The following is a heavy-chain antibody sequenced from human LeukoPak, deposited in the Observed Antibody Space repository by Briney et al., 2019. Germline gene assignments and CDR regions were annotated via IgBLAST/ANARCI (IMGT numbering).Heavy chain of an antibody. CDR2: ISSSGSTI. Sequence: GGSLRLSCAASGFTFSSYEMNWVRQAPGKGLEWVSYISSSGSTIYYADSVKGRFTISRDNAKNSLYLQMNSLRAEDTAVYYCARGREPKGYYFDYWGQGTLVTVSS. D-gene: IGHD1-26*01. CDR3: ARGREPKGYYFDY. V-gene: IGHV3-48*03. J-gene: IGHJ4*02. CDR1: GFTFSSYE.